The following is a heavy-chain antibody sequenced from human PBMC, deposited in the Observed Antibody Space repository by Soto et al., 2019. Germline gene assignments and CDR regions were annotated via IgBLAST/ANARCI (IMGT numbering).Heavy chain of an antibody. D-gene: IGHD3-10*01. V-gene: IGHV3-33*01. Sequence: GGSLRLSCVASGFTFSSYGMHWVRQAPGKGLEWVAVIWYDGNDKYYADSVKGRFTISRDNSKNTLYLQLNSLRAEDTAVYYCAXEGTNLWYGVLPGNMDVWGQGTTVTVSS. CDR1: GFTFSSYG. J-gene: IGHJ6*02. CDR2: IWYDGNDK. CDR3: AXEGTNLWYGVLPGNMDV.